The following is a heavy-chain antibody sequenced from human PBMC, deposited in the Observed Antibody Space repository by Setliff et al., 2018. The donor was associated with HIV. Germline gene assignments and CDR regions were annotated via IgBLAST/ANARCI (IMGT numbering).Heavy chain of an antibody. J-gene: IGHJ6*03. CDR1: GFTLNSYG. D-gene: IGHD3-10*01. CDR3: ARVIGMGLWFGGEDYYYMDV. CDR2: ISAYNGNT. Sequence: GASVKVSCKASGFTLNSYGITWVRQAPGQGLQWMGWISAYNGNTNYAQKLQGRVTMTTDTSTSTAYMELRSLRSDDTAVYYCARVIGMGLWFGGEDYYYMDVWGKGTTVTVSS. V-gene: IGHV1-18*01.